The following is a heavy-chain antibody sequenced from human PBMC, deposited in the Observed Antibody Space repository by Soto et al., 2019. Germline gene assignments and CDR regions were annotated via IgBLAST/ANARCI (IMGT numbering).Heavy chain of an antibody. D-gene: IGHD6-19*01. V-gene: IGHV1-69*01. Sequence: QVQLVQSGAEVKKPGSSVKVSCKASGGTFSSYAISWVRQAPGQGLEWMGGIIPIFGTANYAQKFQGRVTITADESTSTAYMELSSLRSEDTAVYYCARESPPTQSSGWYYYYGMDVWGQGTTVTVSS. CDR1: GGTFSSYA. J-gene: IGHJ6*02. CDR2: IIPIFGTA. CDR3: ARESPPTQSSGWYYYYGMDV.